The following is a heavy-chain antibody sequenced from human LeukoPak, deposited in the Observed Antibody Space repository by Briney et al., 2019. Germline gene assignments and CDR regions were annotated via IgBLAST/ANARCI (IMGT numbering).Heavy chain of an antibody. J-gene: IGHJ4*02. D-gene: IGHD6-19*01. CDR2: ISYDGSNK. CDR3: ARDATGIAVAGPFDY. V-gene: IGHV3-30-3*01. CDR1: GFTFSSSA. Sequence: PGGSLRLSCATSGFTFSSSAMHWVRQAPGKGLEWVAVISYDGSNKYYADSVKGRFTISRDNSKNTLYLQMNSLRAEDTAVYYCARDATGIAVAGPFDYWGQGTLVTVSS.